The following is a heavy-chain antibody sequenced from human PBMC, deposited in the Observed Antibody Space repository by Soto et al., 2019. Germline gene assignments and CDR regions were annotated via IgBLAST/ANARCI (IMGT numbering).Heavy chain of an antibody. CDR1: GFTFSTHS. CDR3: AREVFVDCGSSCGTHPYDFDY. Sequence: QVQLVESGGGVVRPGRSLRLSCEASGFTFSTHSMHWVRQAPGKGLEWVAVISDDGSSINYADSVKGRFAISRDNSNNLLYLQMKSLKEEDTARQYCAREVFVDCGSSCGTHPYDFDYWGRGTQVTVSS. V-gene: IGHV3-30*01. J-gene: IGHJ4*02. CDR2: ISDDGSSI. D-gene: IGHD3-16*01.